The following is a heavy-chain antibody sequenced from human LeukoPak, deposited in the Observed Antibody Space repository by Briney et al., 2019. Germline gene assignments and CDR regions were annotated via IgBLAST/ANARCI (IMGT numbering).Heavy chain of an antibody. Sequence: GGSLRLSCAASGFTFSTYAMGWVRQAPGKGLEWVSTISGGGGSTYYADSVKGRFTISRDNSKNTLYLQVNSLRAEDTAVYYCAKGGKWDVTPFDYWGQGTLVTVSS. V-gene: IGHV3-23*01. D-gene: IGHD1-26*01. CDR2: ISGGGGST. J-gene: IGHJ4*02. CDR3: AKGGKWDVTPFDY. CDR1: GFTFSTYA.